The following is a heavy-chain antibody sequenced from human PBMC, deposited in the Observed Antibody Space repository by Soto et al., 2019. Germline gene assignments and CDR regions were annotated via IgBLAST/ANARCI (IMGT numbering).Heavy chain of an antibody. CDR1: GFPFTGYY. J-gene: IGHJ5*02. Sequence: ASVKVSCKASGFPFTGYYIHWLRQAPGQGLEWMGWINAHSGGTEYAQKFQGRVTLTRDTSIATAYLTLTSLTSDDTALYYCAKDLTRQLAYWLDPWGQGTQVTVSS. D-gene: IGHD6-6*01. CDR3: AKDLTRQLAYWLDP. V-gene: IGHV1-2*02. CDR2: INAHSGGT.